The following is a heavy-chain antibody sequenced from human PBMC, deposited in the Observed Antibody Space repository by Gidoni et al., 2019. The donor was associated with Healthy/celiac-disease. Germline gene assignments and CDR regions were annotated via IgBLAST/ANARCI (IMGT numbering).Heavy chain of an antibody. V-gene: IGHV3-73*01. Sequence: EVQLVESGGGLVQPGGSLKLSCAASGFTFSGSAMPWVRQASGKGLEWVGRIRSKANSYATAYAASVKGRFTISRDDSKNTAYLQMNSLKTEDTAVYYCTRNVLRFLEWLVEEAGMDVWGQGTTVTVSS. D-gene: IGHD3-3*01. CDR1: GFTFSGSA. CDR3: TRNVLRFLEWLVEEAGMDV. J-gene: IGHJ6*02. CDR2: IRSKANSYAT.